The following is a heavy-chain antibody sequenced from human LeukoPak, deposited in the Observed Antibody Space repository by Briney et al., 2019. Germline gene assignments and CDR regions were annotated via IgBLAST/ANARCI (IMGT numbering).Heavy chain of an antibody. V-gene: IGHV3-30-3*01. CDR3: ARCTASCYANAFDV. J-gene: IGHJ3*01. Sequence: GRSLRLSCAASGFTFSSYAMHWVRQAPGKGLEWVAVISYDGSNKYYADSVKGRFTISRDNSKNTLYLQMNSLRPDDTAVYYCARCTASCYANAFDVWGQGTLLTVSS. CDR1: GFTFSSYA. CDR2: ISYDGSNK. D-gene: IGHD2-2*01.